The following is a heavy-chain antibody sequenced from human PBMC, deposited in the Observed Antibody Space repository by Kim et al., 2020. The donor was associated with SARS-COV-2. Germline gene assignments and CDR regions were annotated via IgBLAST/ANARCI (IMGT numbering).Heavy chain of an antibody. J-gene: IGHJ3*02. CDR2: INHSGST. Sequence: SETLSLTCAVYGGSFSGYYWSWIRQPPGKGLEWIGEINHSGSTNYNPSLKSRVTISVDTSKNQFSLKLSSVTAADTAVYYCARGRRYFPQRNFPDAFDIWGQGTMVTVSS. CDR1: GGSFSGYY. V-gene: IGHV4-34*01. D-gene: IGHD3-9*01. CDR3: ARGRRYFPQRNFPDAFDI.